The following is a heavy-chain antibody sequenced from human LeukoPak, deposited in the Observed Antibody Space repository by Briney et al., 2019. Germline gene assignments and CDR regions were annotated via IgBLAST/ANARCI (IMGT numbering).Heavy chain of an antibody. D-gene: IGHD5-18*01. CDR3: ARFRYGYMGVDL. J-gene: IGHJ4*02. V-gene: IGHV4-34*01. CDR2: INYSGSS. Sequence: PSETLCLTCRAYGGSSSGYSWSWIRQPPGKGLEWIGEINYSGSSNYRRSLESRGIIFVGTSKNQFSPKLRSVTAADTAVYYCARFRYGYMGVDLWGQGTQVTVSS. CDR1: GGSSSGYS.